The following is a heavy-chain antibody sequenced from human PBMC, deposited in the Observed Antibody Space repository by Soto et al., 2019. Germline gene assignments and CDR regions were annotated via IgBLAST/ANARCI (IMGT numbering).Heavy chain of an antibody. D-gene: IGHD5-12*01. CDR3: ARVGYSGYDYLDY. CDR1: GFTFSSYW. CDR2: IKQDGSEK. J-gene: IGHJ4*02. Sequence: EVQLVESGGGLVQPGGSLRLSCAASGFTFSSYWMSWVRQAPGKGLEWVANIKQDGSEKYYVDSVKGRFTISRDNAKNSLYLQMNSLRAEDTAVYYSARVGYSGYDYLDYWGQGTLVTVSS. V-gene: IGHV3-7*01.